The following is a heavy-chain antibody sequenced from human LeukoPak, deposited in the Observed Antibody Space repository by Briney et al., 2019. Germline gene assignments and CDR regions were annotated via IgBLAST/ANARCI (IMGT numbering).Heavy chain of an antibody. D-gene: IGHD6-19*01. V-gene: IGHV4-38-2*01. Sequence: PSETLSLTCAVSGYSISSGYYWGWIRQPPGKGLEWIGSIYHSGSTYYNPSLKSRVTISVDTSKNQFSLKLSSVTAADTAVYYCARHRSGIWGQGTMVTVSS. J-gene: IGHJ3*02. CDR1: GYSISSGYY. CDR3: ARHRSGI. CDR2: IYHSGST.